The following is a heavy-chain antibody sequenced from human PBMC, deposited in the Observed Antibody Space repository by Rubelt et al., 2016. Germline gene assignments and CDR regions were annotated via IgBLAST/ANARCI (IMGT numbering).Heavy chain of an antibody. J-gene: IGHJ4*02. CDR3: ARESYDSSGYYAY. Sequence: QVQLQQWGAGLLKPSETLSLTCAVYGGSFSGFYWTWIRQTPGKGLEWIGEIYHSGTTTNYNPSLKSRVTISLDASKNQFSLKRGCGNAADTAVYYCARESYDSSGYYAYWGQGTLVTVSS. D-gene: IGHD3-22*01. CDR1: GGSFSGFY. CDR2: IYHSGTTT. V-gene: IGHV4-34*01.